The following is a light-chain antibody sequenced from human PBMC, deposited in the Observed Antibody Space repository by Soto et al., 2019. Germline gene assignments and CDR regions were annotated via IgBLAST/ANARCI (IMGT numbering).Light chain of an antibody. Sequence: DVMMTQTPLSLSGAPGQPSSISCKSRERLLHITGETFLFWYLQKPGQSPQLLIYEVSTRVSGVPDRFSGSGSGTDFTLEISRVETDDVGIYYCMQSTQLPPTFGQGTRLE. CDR3: MQSTQLPPT. CDR1: ERLLHITGETF. J-gene: IGKJ5*01. CDR2: EVS. V-gene: IGKV2D-29*02.